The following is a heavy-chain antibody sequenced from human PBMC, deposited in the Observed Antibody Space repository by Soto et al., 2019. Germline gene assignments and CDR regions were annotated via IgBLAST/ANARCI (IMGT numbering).Heavy chain of an antibody. Sequence: EVQLVESGGGLVQPGGSLRLSCAASGFTFSNYWMYWVRQAPGKGLEWVSRINSDGSVSSHADSVKGRLNISRDNVKKTLYLHIDSLRAEDTAVYYCARGDCVGGTCYSLAGSFYYYMDVWGKGTTVTVFS. CDR2: INSDGSVS. CDR1: GFTFSNYW. CDR3: ARGDCVGGTCYSLAGSFYYYMDV. V-gene: IGHV3-74*02. D-gene: IGHD2-15*01. J-gene: IGHJ6*03.